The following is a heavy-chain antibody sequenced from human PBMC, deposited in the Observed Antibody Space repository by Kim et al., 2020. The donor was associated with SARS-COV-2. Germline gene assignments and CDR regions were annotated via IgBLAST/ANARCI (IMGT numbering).Heavy chain of an antibody. Sequence: ASVKVSCKASGYTFTSYAMHWVRQAPGQRLEWMGWINAGNGNTKYSQKFQGRVTITRDTSASTAYMELSSLRSEDTAVYYCAKGFGEWVVMDVWGQGTTVTVSS. CDR3: AKGFGEWVVMDV. D-gene: IGHD3-10*01. CDR2: INAGNGNT. J-gene: IGHJ6*02. V-gene: IGHV1-3*01. CDR1: GYTFTSYA.